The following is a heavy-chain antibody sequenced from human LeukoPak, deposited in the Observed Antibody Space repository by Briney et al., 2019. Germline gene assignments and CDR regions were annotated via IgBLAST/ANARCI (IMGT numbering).Heavy chain of an antibody. CDR2: ISWNSGSI. V-gene: IGHV3-9*01. CDR3: VKARQAGGSEYYLGFDY. D-gene: IGHD3-3*01. J-gene: IGHJ4*02. Sequence: GGSLRLSCAVSGFTFDDYAMHWVRQAPGKGLEWVSGISWNSGSIGYADSVKGRFTISRDNSKNTVHLQMNSLRGEDTAIYYCVKARQAGGSEYYLGFDYWGQGTQVTVSS. CDR1: GFTFDDYA.